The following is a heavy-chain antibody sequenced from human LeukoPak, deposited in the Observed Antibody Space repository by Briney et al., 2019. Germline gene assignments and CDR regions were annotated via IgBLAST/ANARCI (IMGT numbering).Heavy chain of an antibody. J-gene: IGHJ6*02. CDR2: MNPNSGNT. V-gene: IGHV1-8*01. CDR3: ARARDDIVVVVAAINYGMDA. Sequence: ASVKVSCKASGYTFTSYDINWVRQATGQGLEWMGWMNPNSGNTGYAQKFQGRVTMTRNTSISTAYMELSSLRSEDTAVYYCARARDDIVVVVAAINYGMDAWGQGTTVTVSS. CDR1: GYTFTSYD. D-gene: IGHD2-15*01.